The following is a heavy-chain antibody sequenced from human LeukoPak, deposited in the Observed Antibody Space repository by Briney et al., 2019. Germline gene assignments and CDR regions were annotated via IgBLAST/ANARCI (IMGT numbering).Heavy chain of an antibody. V-gene: IGHV3-30*03. CDR2: ISFDGSTQ. CDR3: ATDPFRYSSGLETFHI. J-gene: IGHJ3*02. D-gene: IGHD5-18*01. CDR1: GFPFSNCG. Sequence: GGSLRLSCSASGFPFSNCGMHWVRQAPGKGLEWVALISFDGSTQNSADFVRGRFIISRDNSKNTLHMEMNSLSPEDTAMYYCATDPFRYSSGLETFHIWGQGTMVTVSS.